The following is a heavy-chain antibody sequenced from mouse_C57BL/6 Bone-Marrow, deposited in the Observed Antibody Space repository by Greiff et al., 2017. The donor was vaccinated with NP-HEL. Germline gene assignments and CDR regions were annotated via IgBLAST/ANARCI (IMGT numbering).Heavy chain of an antibody. CDR2: ISSGSSTI. V-gene: IGHV5-17*01. CDR3: ATYYSNYVPFAY. CDR1: GFTFSDYG. Sequence: EVHLVESGGGLVKPGGSLKLSCAASGFTFSDYGMHWVRQAPEKGLEWVAYISSGSSTIYYADTVKGRFTLSRDNAKNTLFLQMTSLRAEETAMYYCATYYSNYVPFAYWGQGTLVTVSA. J-gene: IGHJ3*01. D-gene: IGHD2-5*01.